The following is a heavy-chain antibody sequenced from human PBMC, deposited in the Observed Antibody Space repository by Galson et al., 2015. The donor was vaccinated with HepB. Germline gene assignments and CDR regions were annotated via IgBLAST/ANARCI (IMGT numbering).Heavy chain of an antibody. CDR1: GLTFSSYW. J-gene: IGHJ4*02. CDR2: IKQDGSEK. Sequence: SLRLSCAVSGLTFSSYWMSWVRQAPGKGLEWVANIKQDGSEKYYVDSVKGRFTISRDNAKNSLYLQMNSLRAEDTAVYYCAPRSSTAAFYWGQGTLVTVSS. CDR3: APRSSTAAFY. V-gene: IGHV3-7*01. D-gene: IGHD2-15*01.